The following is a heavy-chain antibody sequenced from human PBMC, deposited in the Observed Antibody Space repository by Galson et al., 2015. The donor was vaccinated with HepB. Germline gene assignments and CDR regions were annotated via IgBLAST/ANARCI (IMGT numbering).Heavy chain of an antibody. J-gene: IGHJ6*02. CDR3: ARQNWNYATNPQSYYYYGMDV. Sequence: QSGAEVKKPGESLKISCKGSGYSFTSYWIGWVRQMPGKGLEWMGIIYPGDSDTRYSPSFQGQVTISADKSISTAYLQWSSLKASDTAMYYCARQNWNYATNPQSYYYYGMDVWGQGTTVTVSS. V-gene: IGHV5-51*01. D-gene: IGHD1-7*01. CDR2: IYPGDSDT. CDR1: GYSFTSYW.